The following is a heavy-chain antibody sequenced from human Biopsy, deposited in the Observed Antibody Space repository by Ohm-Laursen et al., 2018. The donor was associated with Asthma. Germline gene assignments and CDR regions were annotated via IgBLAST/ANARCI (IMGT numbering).Heavy chain of an antibody. CDR1: GFTFKAYG. J-gene: IGHJ6*02. D-gene: IGHD3-3*01. CDR2: MSYDGSKK. Sequence: SLRLSCAASGFTFKAYGIHWVRQAPGKGLEWVAVMSYDGSKKYYADSVKGRFTISRDNSKNTLYLQMSSLRSEDTAVYFCARGAYYDFWSGYSRPIPGEYGMDVWGQGTTVTV. V-gene: IGHV3-30*03. CDR3: ARGAYYDFWSGYSRPIPGEYGMDV.